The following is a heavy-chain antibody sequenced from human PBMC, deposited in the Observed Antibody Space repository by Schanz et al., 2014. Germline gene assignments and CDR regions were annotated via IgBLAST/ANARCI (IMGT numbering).Heavy chain of an antibody. CDR1: EFSFSSFG. CDR3: AKAGSGWSTAGYYY. D-gene: IGHD6-19*01. CDR2: ISDSGDST. J-gene: IGHJ4*02. V-gene: IGHV3-48*04. Sequence: EVQLLESGGGFVQPGGSLRLSCAASEFSFSSFGMNWVRQAPGKGLEWVSDISDSGDSTHYADSVKGRFTISRDNAKNSLFLQMNSLRAEDTAVYYCAKAGSGWSTAGYYYWGQGTLVAVSS.